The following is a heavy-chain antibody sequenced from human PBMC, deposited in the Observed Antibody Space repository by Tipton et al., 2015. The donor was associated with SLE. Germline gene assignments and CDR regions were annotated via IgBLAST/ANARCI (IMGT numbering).Heavy chain of an antibody. CDR2: IYHSGST. J-gene: IGHJ4*02. CDR1: GYSISSGYY. CDR3: ARGDRAFDY. D-gene: IGHD5-18*01. V-gene: IGHV4-38-2*02. Sequence: TLSLTCTVSGYSISSGYYWGWIRQPPGKGLEWIGSIYHSGSTYYNPSLKSRVTISVDTSKNQFSLKLSSVTAADTAVYYCARGDRAFDYWGRGTLVTVSS.